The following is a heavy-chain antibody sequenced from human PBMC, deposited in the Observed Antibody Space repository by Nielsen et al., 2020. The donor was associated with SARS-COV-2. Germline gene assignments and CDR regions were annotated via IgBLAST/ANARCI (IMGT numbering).Heavy chain of an antibody. CDR2: ISWNSGSI. D-gene: IGHD4-17*01. V-gene: IGHV3-9*01. Sequence: LKISCAASGFTFDDYAMHWVRQAPGKGLEWVSGISWNSGSIGYADSVKGRFTISRDNAKNSLYLQMNSLRAEDTALYYCATHGDYFDYWGQGTLVTVSS. CDR3: ATHGDYFDY. CDR1: GFTFDDYA. J-gene: IGHJ4*02.